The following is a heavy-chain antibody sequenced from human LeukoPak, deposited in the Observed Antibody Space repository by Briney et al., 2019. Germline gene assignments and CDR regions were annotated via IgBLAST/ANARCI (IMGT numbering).Heavy chain of an antibody. CDR3: TKLKGWYGEGFFDY. CDR1: GFTVSSNY. V-gene: IGHV3-53*01. CDR2: LYSGGAT. Sequence: PGGSLRLSCAASGFTVSSNYMSWVRQPAGKGLEWVSVLYSGGATFYADSVKGRFTISRDTSKNTLYLQMNDLRADVTAVYYCTKLKGWYGEGFFDYWGQGTLVTVSS. J-gene: IGHJ4*02. D-gene: IGHD6-19*01.